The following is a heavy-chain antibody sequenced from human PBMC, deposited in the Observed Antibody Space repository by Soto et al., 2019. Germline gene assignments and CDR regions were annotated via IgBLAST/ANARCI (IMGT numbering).Heavy chain of an antibody. CDR3: AKALESSIAARPSPKNAFDI. CDR2: ISSSSSYI. D-gene: IGHD6-6*01. J-gene: IGHJ3*02. V-gene: IGHV3-21*04. CDR1: GFTFSSYS. Sequence: GGSLRLSCAASGFTFSSYSMNWVRQAPGKGLEWVSSISSSSSYIYYADSVKGRFTISRDNSKNTLYLQMNSLRAEDTAVYYCAKALESSIAARPSPKNAFDIWGQGTMVTVSS.